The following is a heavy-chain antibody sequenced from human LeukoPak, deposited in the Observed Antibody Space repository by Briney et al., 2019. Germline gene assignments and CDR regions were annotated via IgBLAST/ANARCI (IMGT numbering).Heavy chain of an antibody. D-gene: IGHD1-14*01. CDR2: IKQDGSEK. J-gene: IGHJ4*02. CDR3: ARVYAGHAGFFDY. CDR1: GFTFRSCW. Sequence: GGSLRLSCAASGFTFRSCWMGWVRQAPGKGLEWVANIKQDGSEKYYMDSVKGRFTISRDNAKNSLYLQMNSLRAEDTAVYYCARVYAGHAGFFDYWGQGTLVTVSS. V-gene: IGHV3-7*01.